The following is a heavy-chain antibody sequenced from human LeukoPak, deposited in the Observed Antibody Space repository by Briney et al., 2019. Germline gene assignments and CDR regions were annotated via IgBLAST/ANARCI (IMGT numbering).Heavy chain of an antibody. J-gene: IGHJ4*02. CDR3: ARPELDY. CDR1: GFTVNSNY. CDR2: IYSGGST. V-gene: IGHV3-66*04. Sequence: GGSLRLSCTASGFTVNSNYMSWVRQAPGKGLEWVSVIYSGGSTYYADSVKGRFTISRDNSENTLYLQMNSLRAEDTAVYYCARPELDYWGQGTLVTVSS.